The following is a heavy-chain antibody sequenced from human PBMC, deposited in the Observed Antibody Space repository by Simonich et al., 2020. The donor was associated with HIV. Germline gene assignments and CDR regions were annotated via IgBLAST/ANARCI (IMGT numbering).Heavy chain of an antibody. CDR2: IKNDGMT. Sequence: QVQLQQWGAGLLKPSETLSLTCAVYGGSFSGHYWRWIRQPPGKGLEWIGEIKNDGMTNDNPALKSRVTISSDPSKTHFAPKLSSVTAADTAVYYCARHRLLTLWFGELFRPQYFDYWGQGALVTVSS. CDR3: ARHRLLTLWFGELFRPQYFDY. V-gene: IGHV4-34*01. D-gene: IGHD3-10*01. J-gene: IGHJ4*02. CDR1: GGSFSGHY.